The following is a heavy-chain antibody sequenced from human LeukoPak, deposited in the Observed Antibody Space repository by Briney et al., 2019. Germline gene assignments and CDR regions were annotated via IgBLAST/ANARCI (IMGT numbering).Heavy chain of an antibody. D-gene: IGHD3-22*01. V-gene: IGHV3-23*01. CDR3: AKDLYYYDSSGYLDY. Sequence: GGSLRLSCAASGFTFSSYAMSWVRQAPGKGLEWVSAISGSGGSTYYADSVKGRFTISRDNSKNTPYLQMNSLRAEDTAVYYCAKDLYYYDSSGYLDYWGQGTLVTVSS. CDR2: ISGSGGST. CDR1: GFTFSSYA. J-gene: IGHJ4*02.